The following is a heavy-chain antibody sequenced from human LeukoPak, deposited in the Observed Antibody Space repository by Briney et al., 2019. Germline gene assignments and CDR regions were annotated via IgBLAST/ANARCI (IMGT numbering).Heavy chain of an antibody. CDR2: IIPIFGKA. V-gene: IGHV1-69*04. Sequence: ASVKVSCKASGGTFSSYAISWVRQAPGQGLEWMGRIIPIFGKANYAQKFQGRVTITADKSTSTAYMELSSLRSEDTAVYYCASGLCGGDCYNFDYWGQGTLVTVSS. CDR3: ASGLCGGDCYNFDY. D-gene: IGHD2-21*02. J-gene: IGHJ4*02. CDR1: GGTFSSYA.